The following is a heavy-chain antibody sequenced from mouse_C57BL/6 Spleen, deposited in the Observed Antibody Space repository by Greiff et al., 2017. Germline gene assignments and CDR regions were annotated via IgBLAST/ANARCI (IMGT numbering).Heavy chain of an antibody. D-gene: IGHD2-1*01. CDR3: AIGGNPWFAY. Sequence: QVQLQQSGPELVKPGASVKISCKASGYAFSSSWMNWVKQRPGKGLEWIGRIYPGDGDTNYNGKFKGKATLTVDKSSSTAYMQLSSLTSEDSAVYYCAIGGNPWFAYWGQGTLVTVSA. J-gene: IGHJ3*01. CDR1: GYAFSSSW. CDR2: IYPGDGDT. V-gene: IGHV1-82*01.